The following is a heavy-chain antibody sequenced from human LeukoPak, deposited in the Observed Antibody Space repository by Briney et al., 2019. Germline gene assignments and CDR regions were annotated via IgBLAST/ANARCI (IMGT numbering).Heavy chain of an antibody. Sequence: PGGSLRLSCAASGFTFSSYGMHWVRQAPGKGLEWVAFIRYDGSNKYYADFVKGRFTISRDNSKNTLYLQMNSLRAEDTAVYYCAKDRGAPEGGYYFDYWGQGTLVTVSS. D-gene: IGHD3-10*01. J-gene: IGHJ4*02. CDR3: AKDRGAPEGGYYFDY. V-gene: IGHV3-30*02. CDR2: IRYDGSNK. CDR1: GFTFSSYG.